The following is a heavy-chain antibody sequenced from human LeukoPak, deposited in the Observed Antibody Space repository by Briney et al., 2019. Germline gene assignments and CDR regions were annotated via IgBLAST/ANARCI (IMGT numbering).Heavy chain of an antibody. V-gene: IGHV4-34*01. Sequence: SETLSLTCAVYGGSFSGYYWSWIRQPPGKGLEWIGEINHSGSTNYNPSLKSRVTISVGTAKNQLSLKLSSVTAADTAVYYCARGRLVVPAALGKDRRRGPFDYWGQGTLVTVSS. CDR3: ARGRLVVPAALGKDRRRGPFDY. CDR2: INHSGST. CDR1: GGSFSGYY. J-gene: IGHJ4*02. D-gene: IGHD2-2*01.